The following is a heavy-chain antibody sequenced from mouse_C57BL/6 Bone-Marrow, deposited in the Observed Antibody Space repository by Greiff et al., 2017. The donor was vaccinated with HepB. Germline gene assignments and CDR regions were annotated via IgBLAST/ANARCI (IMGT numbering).Heavy chain of an antibody. Sequence: EVQRVESGPGLVQPSQSLSLTCSVSGYSFTSGYYWNWLRQFPGNKLEWMSYISYDGSNNYNPSLKNRIPITRDTSKNKLFLKLNSVTNEDTATYYCERDDDGVSRRYLDVWGTGTTVTVSS. CDR3: ERDDDGVSRRYLDV. CDR1: GYSFTSGYY. V-gene: IGHV3-6*01. CDR2: ISYDGSN. D-gene: IGHD1-2*01. J-gene: IGHJ1*03.